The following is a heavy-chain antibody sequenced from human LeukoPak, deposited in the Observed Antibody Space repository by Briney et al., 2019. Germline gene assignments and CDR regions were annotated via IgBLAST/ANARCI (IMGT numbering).Heavy chain of an antibody. J-gene: IGHJ4*02. V-gene: IGHV3-30-3*01. CDR1: GFTLSSNA. CDR3: ARGDYGDYG. Sequence: PGGALRLSCVGSGFTLSSNAMHWVRQAPGKGLEGVAVISYDGSNKYYADSVKGRFTISRDNSKNTLYLQMNSLRGEATAVYSCARGDYGDYGWGQGTLVTVSS. CDR2: ISYDGSNK. D-gene: IGHD4-17*01.